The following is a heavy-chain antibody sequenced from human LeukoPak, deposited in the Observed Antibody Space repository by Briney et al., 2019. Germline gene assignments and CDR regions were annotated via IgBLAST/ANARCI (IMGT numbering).Heavy chain of an antibody. Sequence: QSGGSLRLSFAASGFTFSSYDMHWVRQATGRGLEWVSAIGTAGDTYYPGSVKGRFTISRENAKNSLYLQMNSLRAGDTAVYYCAREENIAVAGTKENSGGDYWGQGTLVTVSS. CDR2: IGTAGDT. J-gene: IGHJ4*02. CDR3: AREENIAVAGTKENSGGDY. V-gene: IGHV3-13*01. D-gene: IGHD6-19*01. CDR1: GFTFSSYD.